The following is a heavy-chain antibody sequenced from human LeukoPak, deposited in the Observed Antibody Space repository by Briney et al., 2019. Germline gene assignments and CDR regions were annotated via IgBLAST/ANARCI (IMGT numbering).Heavy chain of an antibody. CDR1: GFTFSSYA. CDR2: ISGSGGST. D-gene: IGHD4-23*01. J-gene: IGHJ6*02. V-gene: IGHV3-23*01. Sequence: PGGSLRLSCEASGFTFSSYAMSWVRQAPGKGLEWVSAISGSGGSTYYADSVKGRFTISRDNSKNTLYLQMNSLKAEDTAVYYCAKDELTTVVAAFYYYYGMDVWGQGTTVTVSS. CDR3: AKDELTTVVAAFYYYYGMDV.